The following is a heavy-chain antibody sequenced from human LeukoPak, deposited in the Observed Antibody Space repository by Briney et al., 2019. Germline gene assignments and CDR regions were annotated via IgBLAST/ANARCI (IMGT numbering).Heavy chain of an antibody. J-gene: IGHJ6*03. CDR3: ARAMLVTAIRSFYYYMDV. CDR1: GGSISSGDYY. Sequence: PSQTLSLTCTVSGGSISSGDYYWSWIRQHPGKGLEWIGYIHYSGSTYSNPSLKSRITKSVDTSTNQFSLKLTSVTAADTAVYYCARAMLVTAIRSFYYYMDVWGKGTTVTVSS. V-gene: IGHV4-31*03. D-gene: IGHD2-21*02. CDR2: IHYSGST.